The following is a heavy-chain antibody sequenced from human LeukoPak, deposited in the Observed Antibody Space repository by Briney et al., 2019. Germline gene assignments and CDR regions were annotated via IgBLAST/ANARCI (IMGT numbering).Heavy chain of an antibody. V-gene: IGHV1-2*02. CDR3: ARDVRYYGSGSYTAYYYYYMDV. CDR2: INPNSGGT. D-gene: IGHD3-10*01. CDR1: GYTFTGYY. J-gene: IGHJ6*03. Sequence: ASVKVSCKASGYTFTGYYMHWVRQAPGQGLEWMGWINPNSGGTNYAQKFQGRVTMTRDTSISTAYMELSRLRSDDTAMYYCARDVRYYGSGSYTAYYYYYMDVWGKGTTVTVSS.